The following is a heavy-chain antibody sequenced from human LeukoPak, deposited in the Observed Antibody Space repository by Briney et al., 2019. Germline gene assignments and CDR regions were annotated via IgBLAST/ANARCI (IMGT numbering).Heavy chain of an antibody. Sequence: GASVKVSCKVSGYTLTELSMHWVRQAPGKGLEWMGGFDPEDGETIYAQKFQGRVTMTEDTSTDTAYMELSSLRSEDTAVYYCATDLTTRITILGVVTKNYGMDVWGQGTTVTVSS. CDR1: GYTLTELS. CDR3: ATDLTTRITILGVVTKNYGMDV. J-gene: IGHJ6*02. V-gene: IGHV1-24*01. CDR2: FDPEDGET. D-gene: IGHD3-3*01.